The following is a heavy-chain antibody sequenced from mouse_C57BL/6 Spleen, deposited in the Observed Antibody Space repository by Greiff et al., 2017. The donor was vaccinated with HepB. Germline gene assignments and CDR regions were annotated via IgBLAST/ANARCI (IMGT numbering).Heavy chain of an antibody. J-gene: IGHJ3*01. V-gene: IGHV1-26*01. CDR1: GYTFTDYY. CDR3: ARGGSSGPWFAY. Sequence: EVQLQQSGPELVKPGASVKISCKASGYTFTDYYMNWVKQSHGKSLEWIGDINPNNGGTSYNQKFKGKATLTVDKSSSTAYMELRSLTSEDSAVYYCARGGSSGPWFAYWGQGTLVTVSA. CDR2: INPNNGGT. D-gene: IGHD3-2*02.